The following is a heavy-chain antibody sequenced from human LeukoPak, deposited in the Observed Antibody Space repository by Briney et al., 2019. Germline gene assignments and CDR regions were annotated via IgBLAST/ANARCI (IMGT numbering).Heavy chain of an antibody. CDR1: GYSFTSYW. Sequence: GESLKISCKGSGYSFTSYWIGWVRQMPGKGLEWMGIIYPGDSDTRYSPSFQGQVTISADKSISTAYLQWSSLKASDTAMYYCARHPVRYDSSGYPPLFDYWGQGTLVTVSS. CDR3: ARHPVRYDSSGYPPLFDY. CDR2: IYPGDSDT. D-gene: IGHD3-22*01. J-gene: IGHJ4*02. V-gene: IGHV5-51*01.